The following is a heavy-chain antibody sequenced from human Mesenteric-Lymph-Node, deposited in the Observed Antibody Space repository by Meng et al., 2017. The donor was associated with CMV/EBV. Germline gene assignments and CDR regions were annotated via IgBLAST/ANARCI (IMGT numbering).Heavy chain of an antibody. CDR1: SFSGYY. CDR2: IFYSGST. CDR3: AREAGRGWGTYYNLDAFDI. Sequence: SFSGYYWSWIRQPPGKGLEYIGYIFYSGSTNYNPSLKSRVTISVDTSKNQFSLKLSSVTAADTAVYYCAREAGRGWGTYYNLDAFDIWGQGTVVTVSS. D-gene: IGHD3-10*01. V-gene: IGHV4-59*01. J-gene: IGHJ3*02.